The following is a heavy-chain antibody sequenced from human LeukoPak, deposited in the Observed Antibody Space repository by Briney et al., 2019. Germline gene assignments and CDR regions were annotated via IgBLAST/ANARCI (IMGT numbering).Heavy chain of an antibody. CDR1: GFTFSSYG. Sequence: GGSLRLSCAASGFTFSSYGMHWVRQAPGKGLEWVAFIRFDGSNKYYTDSVKGRFTLSRDNSKNTLYLQINSLRAEDTALYYCAKDMGPYDSSGYGFDYWGQGTLVTVSS. J-gene: IGHJ4*02. CDR3: AKDMGPYDSSGYGFDY. V-gene: IGHV3-30*02. CDR2: IRFDGSNK. D-gene: IGHD3-22*01.